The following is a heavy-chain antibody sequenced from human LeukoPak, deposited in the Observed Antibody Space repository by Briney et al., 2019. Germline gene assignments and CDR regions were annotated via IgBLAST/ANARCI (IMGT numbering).Heavy chain of an antibody. Sequence: GGSLRLSCAASGFIFSDYGMTWVRQAPGKGLEWVSSISSSSSYIYYADSVKGRFTISRDNAKNTLYLDMNSLRAEDTAVFYCATDQDHGYFRQWGQGTLVIVSS. CDR1: GFIFSDYG. V-gene: IGHV3-21*06. CDR2: ISSSSSYI. J-gene: IGHJ1*01. CDR3: ATDQDHGYFRQ. D-gene: IGHD4-17*01.